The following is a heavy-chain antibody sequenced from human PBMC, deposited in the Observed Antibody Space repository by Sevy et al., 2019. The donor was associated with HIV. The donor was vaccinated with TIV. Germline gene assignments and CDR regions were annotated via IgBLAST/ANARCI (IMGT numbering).Heavy chain of an antibody. J-gene: IGHJ6*02. D-gene: IGHD5-12*01. CDR1: GFTFSTYG. V-gene: IGHV3-30*03. CDR2: MSYDGRKT. Sequence: GGSLRLSCAASGFTFSTYGMHWVRQAPGKGLEWVAVMSYDGRKTYYADSVKGRFTISRDNSKNTLYLQMNSLRAEDTAVYYCARDQAPSMFQGGESGYDYYYYGMDVWGQGTTVTVSS. CDR3: ARDQAPSMFQGGESGYDYYYYGMDV.